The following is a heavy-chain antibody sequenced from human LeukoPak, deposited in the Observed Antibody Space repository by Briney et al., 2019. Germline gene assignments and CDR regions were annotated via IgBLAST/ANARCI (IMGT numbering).Heavy chain of an antibody. V-gene: IGHV3-64*01. Sequence: GGSLRLSCAASGFTFSSYAMHWVRQAPGKGLEYVSAISSNGGSTYYANSVKGRFTISRDNSKNTLYLQMGSLRAEDMAVYYCARAYGSGSYYDHWGQGTLVTVSS. CDR3: ARAYGSGSYYDH. J-gene: IGHJ4*02. D-gene: IGHD3-10*01. CDR1: GFTFSSYA. CDR2: ISSNGGST.